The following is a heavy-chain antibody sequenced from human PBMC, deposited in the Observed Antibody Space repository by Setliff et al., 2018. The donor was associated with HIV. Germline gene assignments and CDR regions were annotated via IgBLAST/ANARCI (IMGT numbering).Heavy chain of an antibody. J-gene: IGHJ5*02. CDR2: IFYSGNT. CDR1: GGSISNHY. D-gene: IGHD2-2*01. CDR3: ARDPGGLYCRGTSCQGGCFDP. V-gene: IGHV4-59*11. Sequence: LSLTCTVSGGSISNHYWSWIRQPPEKGLEWIGSIFYSGNTNYNPSLKSRVTISVDKSKNQFSLKLSSVTAADTAVYYCARDPGGLYCRGTSCQGGCFDPWGQGTRVTVSS.